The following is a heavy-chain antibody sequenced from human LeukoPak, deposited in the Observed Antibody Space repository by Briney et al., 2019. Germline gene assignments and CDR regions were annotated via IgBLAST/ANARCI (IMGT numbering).Heavy chain of an antibody. V-gene: IGHV4-39*07. D-gene: IGHD1-26*01. CDR2: IYYSGST. J-gene: IGHJ5*02. CDR3: ARGILGGGYGENWFDP. CDR1: GGSISSSSYY. Sequence: SETLSLTCTVSGGSISSSSYYWGWIRQPPGKGLEWIGSIYYSGSTYYNPSLKSRVTISVDTSKNQFSLKLSSVTAADTAVYYCARGILGGGYGENWFDPWGQGTLVTVSS.